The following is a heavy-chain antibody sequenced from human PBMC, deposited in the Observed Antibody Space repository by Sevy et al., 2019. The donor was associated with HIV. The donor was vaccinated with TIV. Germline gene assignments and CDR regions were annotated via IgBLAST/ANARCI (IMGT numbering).Heavy chain of an antibody. CDR1: GFTFSSYW. D-gene: IGHD2-8*01. Sequence: GGSLRLSCAASGFTFSSYWMHWVRQAPGKGLVWVSRINSDWSSTSYADSVKGRFTISRDNAKNTLYLQMNSLRAEDTAVYYCARDPLGYCTNGVCYRSGFFDYWGQGTLVTVSS. CDR2: INSDWSST. V-gene: IGHV3-74*01. J-gene: IGHJ4*02. CDR3: ARDPLGYCTNGVCYRSGFFDY.